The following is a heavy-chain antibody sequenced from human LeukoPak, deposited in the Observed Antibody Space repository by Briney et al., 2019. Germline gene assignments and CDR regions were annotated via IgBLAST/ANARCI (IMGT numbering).Heavy chain of an antibody. J-gene: IGHJ5*02. D-gene: IGHD1-26*01. CDR2: IYVRGST. CDR3: AKDWELGS. Sequence: SETLSLTCSVSGASISSYYWNWVRQPPGKGLEWIGNIYVRGSTNYNPSLKSRVTISLDTSKDQFSLKLTSVAAADTAFYYCAKDWELGSWGQGTLVTVSS. CDR1: GASISSYY. V-gene: IGHV4-59*01.